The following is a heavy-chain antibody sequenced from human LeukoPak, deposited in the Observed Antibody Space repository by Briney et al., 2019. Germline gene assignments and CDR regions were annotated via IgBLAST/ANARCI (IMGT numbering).Heavy chain of an antibody. J-gene: IGHJ5*02. Sequence: SETLSLTCTVSGGSISSSSYYWGWIRQPPGKGLEWIGSIYYSGSTYYNPSLKSRVTISVDTSKNQFSLKLSSVTAADTAVYYCARRYYDSSGYYSAWGQGTLVTVSS. CDR3: ARRYYDSSGYYSA. CDR1: GGSISSSSYY. V-gene: IGHV4-39*01. CDR2: IYYSGST. D-gene: IGHD3-22*01.